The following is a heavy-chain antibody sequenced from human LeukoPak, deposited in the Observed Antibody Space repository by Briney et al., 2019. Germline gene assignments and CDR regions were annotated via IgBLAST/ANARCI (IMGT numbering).Heavy chain of an antibody. Sequence: SETLSLTCTVSGGSISSSSYYWGWIRQPPGKGLEWIGSIYYSGSTYYNPSLKSRVTISVDTSKNQFSLKLSSVTAADTAVYYCARAYLGYYDSSGYYHGLGYWGQGTLVTVSS. J-gene: IGHJ4*02. CDR3: ARAYLGYYDSSGYYHGLGY. V-gene: IGHV4-39*07. CDR1: GGSISSSSYY. CDR2: IYYSGST. D-gene: IGHD3-22*01.